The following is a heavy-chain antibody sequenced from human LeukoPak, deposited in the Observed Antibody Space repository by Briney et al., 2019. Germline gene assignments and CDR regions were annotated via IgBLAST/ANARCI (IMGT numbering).Heavy chain of an antibody. CDR1: GGSISTYY. D-gene: IGHD3-22*01. CDR3: ARQREYYESSGYYSFDY. Sequence: SQTLSLTCTVSGGSISTYYWSWIRQPPGKGLEWIGYIYSSGSTNYNPSLKSRVTISVDTSKNQFSLKLSSVTAADTAVYYCARQREYYESSGYYSFDYWGQGTLVTVSS. J-gene: IGHJ4*02. CDR2: IYSSGST. V-gene: IGHV4-59*08.